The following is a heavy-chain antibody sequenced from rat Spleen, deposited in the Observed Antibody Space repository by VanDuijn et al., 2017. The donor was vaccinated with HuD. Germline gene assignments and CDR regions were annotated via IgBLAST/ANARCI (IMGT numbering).Heavy chain of an antibody. Sequence: EVQLQESGPGLVKPSQSLSLTCSVTGYSITSNYWGWIRKFPGNQMEWIGPKSYSGSTSYNPSLKSRISITRDTSKNQFFRQLNSVTTEDTATYYCARQSARDTYARLRYWYFDFWGPGTMVTVSS. CDR1: GYSITSNY. V-gene: IGHV3-1*01. D-gene: IGHD2-5*01. CDR3: ARQSARDTYARLRYWYFDF. CDR2: KSYSGST. J-gene: IGHJ1*01.